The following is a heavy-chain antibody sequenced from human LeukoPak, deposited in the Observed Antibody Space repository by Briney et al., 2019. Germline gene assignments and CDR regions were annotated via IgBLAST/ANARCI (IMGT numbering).Heavy chain of an antibody. V-gene: IGHV3-30-3*01. D-gene: IGHD3-22*01. CDR1: GFTFSSYS. CDR3: TKGSYYDNSGRAYFDY. J-gene: IGHJ4*02. Sequence: QPGGSLRLSCAASGFTFSSYSMHWVRQAPGKGLEWVAVISYDGSNKYNADSVKGRFTISRDNSKNTLYLQMNSLRAEDTAVYYCTKGSYYDNSGRAYFDYWGQGTLVTVSS. CDR2: ISYDGSNK.